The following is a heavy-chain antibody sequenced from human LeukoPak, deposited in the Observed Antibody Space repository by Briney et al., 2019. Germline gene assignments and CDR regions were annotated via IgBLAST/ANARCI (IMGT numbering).Heavy chain of an antibody. CDR2: ISSSGSTI. J-gene: IGHJ4*02. Sequence: GGSLRLSCAASGFTFSDYYMSWIRQAPGKGLEWASYISSSGSTIYYADSVKGRFTISRDNAKNSLYLQMNSLRAEDTAVYYCARISSGDYFYPDYWGQGTLVTVSS. V-gene: IGHV3-11*01. D-gene: IGHD3-22*01. CDR3: ARISSGDYFYPDY. CDR1: GFTFSDYY.